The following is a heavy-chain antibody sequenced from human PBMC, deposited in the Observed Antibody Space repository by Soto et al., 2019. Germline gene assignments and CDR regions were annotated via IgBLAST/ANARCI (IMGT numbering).Heavy chain of an antibody. J-gene: IGHJ4*02. CDR2: IWYDGSNK. V-gene: IGHV3-33*01. CDR1: GFTFSSYG. Sequence: QVQLVESGGGVVQPGRSLRLSCAASGFTFSSYGMHWVRQAPGKGLEWVAVIWYDGSNKYYADSVKGRFTISRDNSKNTLYLQMNSLRAEDTAVYYCARAVAANFLIDYWGQGTLVTVSS. CDR3: ARAVAANFLIDY. D-gene: IGHD2-15*01.